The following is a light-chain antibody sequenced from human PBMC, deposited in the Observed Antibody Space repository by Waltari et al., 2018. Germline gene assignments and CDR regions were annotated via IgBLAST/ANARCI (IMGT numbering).Light chain of an antibody. J-gene: IGKJ1*01. Sequence: DIQMTQSPSCVSASVGDRVTITCRASPGISSSLAWYQQKPGKAPELLIYGASRLQGGVPLRFSGSGSGTDFTLPISSLQAEDVAVYFCQQNYDALRTFGHGTKVEIK. CDR1: PGISSS. CDR3: QQNYDALRT. V-gene: IGKV1-12*01. CDR2: GAS.